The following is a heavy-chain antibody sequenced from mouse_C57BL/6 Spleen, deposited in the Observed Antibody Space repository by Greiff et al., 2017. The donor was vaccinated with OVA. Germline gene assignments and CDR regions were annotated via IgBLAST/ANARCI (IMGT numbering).Heavy chain of an antibody. CDR1: GFTFSSYG. J-gene: IGHJ2*01. Sequence: EVQGVESGGDLVKPGGSLKLSCAASGFTFSSYGMSWVRQTPDKRLEWVATISSGGSYTYYPDSVKGRFTISRDNAKNTLYLQMSSLKSEVTAMYYCARHAGDASFFDYWGQGTTLTVSS. V-gene: IGHV5-6*01. CDR3: ARHAGDASFFDY. CDR2: ISSGGSYT. D-gene: IGHD3-3*01.